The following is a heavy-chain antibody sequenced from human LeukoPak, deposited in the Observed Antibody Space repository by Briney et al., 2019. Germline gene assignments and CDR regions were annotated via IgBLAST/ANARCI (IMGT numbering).Heavy chain of an antibody. J-gene: IGHJ4*02. CDR3: ARVTGKGYYFDY. V-gene: IGHV4-34*01. CDR1: GGSFSGYY. Sequence: SETLSLTCAVYGGSFSGYYWSWIRQPPGKGLEWIGEINHSGSTNYKPSLKSRVTISVDTSKNQFSLKLSSVTAADTAVYYCARVTGKGYYFDYWGQGTLVTVSS. D-gene: IGHD1-20*01. CDR2: INHSGST.